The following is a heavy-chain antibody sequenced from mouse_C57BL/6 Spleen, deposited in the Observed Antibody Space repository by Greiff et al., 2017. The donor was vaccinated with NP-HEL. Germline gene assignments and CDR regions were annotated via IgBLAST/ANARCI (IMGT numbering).Heavy chain of an antibody. CDR2: INPSSGYT. J-gene: IGHJ2*01. V-gene: IGHV1-7*01. D-gene: IGHD1-1*01. Sequence: VQLQQSGAELAKPGASVKLSCKASGYTFTSYWMHWVKQRPGQGLEWIGNINPSSGYTKYNQKFKDKATLTADKSSSTAYMQLSSRTYEESAVYYCASSPTVVVFDYWGQGTTLTVSS. CDR3: ASSPTVVVFDY. CDR1: GYTFTSYW.